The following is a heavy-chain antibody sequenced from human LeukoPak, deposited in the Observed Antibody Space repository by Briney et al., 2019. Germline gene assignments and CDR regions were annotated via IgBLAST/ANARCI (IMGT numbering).Heavy chain of an antibody. CDR2: ISYDGSNK. CDR3: ANLLGIGDDAFDI. Sequence: GRSLRLSCAASGFTFSSYGMHWVRQAPGKGLEWVAVISYDGSNKYYADSVKGRFTISRDNSKNTLYLQMNSLRAEDTAVYYCANLLGIGDDAFDIWGQGTMVTVSS. D-gene: IGHD3-10*01. J-gene: IGHJ3*02. CDR1: GFTFSSYG. V-gene: IGHV3-30*18.